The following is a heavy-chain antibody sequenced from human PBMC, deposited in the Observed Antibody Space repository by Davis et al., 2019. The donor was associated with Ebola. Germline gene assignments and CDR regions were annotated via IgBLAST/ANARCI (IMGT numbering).Heavy chain of an antibody. Sequence: LRLSCAVSAGSASTGGYPRNCIRQPPGKGLECIGYYYYTGSTYYNPSLKSRVSISVDTSKNQFSLKLSSVTAADTAVYYCARGDSYYDASGYYAGPEAPDHWGQGTLVSVSS. CDR2: YYYTGST. J-gene: IGHJ4*02. CDR3: ARGDSYYDASGYYAGPEAPDH. D-gene: IGHD3-22*01. V-gene: IGHV4-30-4*07. CDR1: AGSASTGGYP.